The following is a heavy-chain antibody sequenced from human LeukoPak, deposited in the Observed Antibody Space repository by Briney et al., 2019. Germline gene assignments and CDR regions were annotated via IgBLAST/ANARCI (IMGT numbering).Heavy chain of an antibody. CDR1: GFTFSSYA. CDR3: AREWTTSPLYYYGMDV. V-gene: IGHV3-30-3*01. J-gene: IGHJ6*02. CDR2: ISYDGSNK. D-gene: IGHD4-11*01. Sequence: GGSLRLSCAASGFTFSSYAMHWVRQAPGKGLEWVAVISYDGSNKYYADSVKGRFTISRDNSKSTLYLQMNSLRAEDTAVYYCAREWTTSPLYYYGMDVWGQGTTVTVSS.